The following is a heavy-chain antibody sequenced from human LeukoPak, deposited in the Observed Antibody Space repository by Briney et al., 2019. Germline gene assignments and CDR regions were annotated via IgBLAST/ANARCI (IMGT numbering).Heavy chain of an antibody. CDR1: GFTFSSYA. CDR3: ARAFEAAPDAFDI. Sequence: GGSLRLSCAASGFTFSSYAMHWVRQAPGKGLEWVAVISYDGSNKYYADSVKGRFTISRDNSKNMLYLQMNSLRAEDTAVYYCARAFEAAPDAFDIWGQGTMVTVSS. CDR2: ISYDGSNK. J-gene: IGHJ3*02. D-gene: IGHD3-16*01. V-gene: IGHV3-30-3*01.